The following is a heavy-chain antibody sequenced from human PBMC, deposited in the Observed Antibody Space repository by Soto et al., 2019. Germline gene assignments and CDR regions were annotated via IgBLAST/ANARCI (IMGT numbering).Heavy chain of an antibody. CDR2: IYYSGST. J-gene: IGHJ6*03. V-gene: IGHV4-39*01. CDR3: ARPLHDYTYYMDV. Sequence: SETLSLTCTVSGGSISSSSYYWGWIRQPPGKGLEWIGSIYYSGSTYYNPSLKSRVTISVDTSKNQFSLKLSSVTAPDTAVYYCARPLHDYTYYMDVWGKGTTVTVSS. CDR1: GGSISSSSYY. D-gene: IGHD4-4*01.